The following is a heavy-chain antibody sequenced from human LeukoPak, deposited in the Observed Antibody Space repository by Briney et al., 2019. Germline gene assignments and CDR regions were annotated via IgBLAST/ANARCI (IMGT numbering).Heavy chain of an antibody. CDR2: ISSSSSYI. D-gene: IGHD3-9*01. Sequence: PGGSLRLSCAASGFTFSSYSMNWVRQAPGKGLEWVSSISSSSSYIYYADSVKGRFTISRDNAKNSLYLQMNSLRAEDTAVYYCARDPTYFDWLPVYSGQGTLVTVSS. CDR3: ARDPTYFDWLPVY. CDR1: GFTFSSYS. V-gene: IGHV3-21*01. J-gene: IGHJ4*02.